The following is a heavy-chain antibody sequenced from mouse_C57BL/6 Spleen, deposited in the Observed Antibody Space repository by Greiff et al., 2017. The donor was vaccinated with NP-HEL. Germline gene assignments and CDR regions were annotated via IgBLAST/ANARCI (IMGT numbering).Heavy chain of an antibody. V-gene: IGHV14-3*01. CDR1: GFTIKNTY. CDR2: IDPANGNT. CDR3: ARGGGVLLWYFDV. J-gene: IGHJ1*03. D-gene: IGHD1-1*02. Sequence: EVQLQQSVAELVRPGASVKLSCTASGFTIKNTYMHWVKQRPEQGLEWIGRIDPANGNTKYDPKFKGKATLTADTSSNTAYLQLSSLTSEDTAIYYCARGGGVLLWYFDVWGTGTPVTVSS.